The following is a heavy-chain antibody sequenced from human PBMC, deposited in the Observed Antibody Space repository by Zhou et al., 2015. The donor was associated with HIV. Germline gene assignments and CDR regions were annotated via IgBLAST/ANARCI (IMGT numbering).Heavy chain of an antibody. J-gene: IGHJ2*01. V-gene: IGHV1-69*06. Sequence: QVQLVQSGAEVKKPGSSVKVSCSASGGTFSTYAVSWVRQAPGQGLEWMGAFIPILGTANYAQKFQGRVTMTADRPTSTAYMELRSLRSEDTAAYYCAREGWGSWYFDLWGRGTLVSVSS. CDR3: AREGWGSWYFDL. CDR2: FIPILGTA. CDR1: GGTFSTYA. D-gene: IGHD7-27*01.